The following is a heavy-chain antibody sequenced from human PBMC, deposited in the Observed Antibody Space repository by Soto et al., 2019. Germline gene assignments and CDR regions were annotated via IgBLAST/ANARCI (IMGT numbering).Heavy chain of an antibody. V-gene: IGHV4-59*01. CDR3: ARDTRYGVLDY. J-gene: IGHJ4*02. CDR1: GGSISSYY. CDR2: IDYSGDT. D-gene: IGHD4-17*01. Sequence: SETLSLTCTVSGGSISSYYWSWIRQPPGKGLEWIGYIDYSGDTNYNPSLKSRVTISVDTSKNQFSLSLSSLTAADTAVYYCARDTRYGVLDYWGQGTLVTVSS.